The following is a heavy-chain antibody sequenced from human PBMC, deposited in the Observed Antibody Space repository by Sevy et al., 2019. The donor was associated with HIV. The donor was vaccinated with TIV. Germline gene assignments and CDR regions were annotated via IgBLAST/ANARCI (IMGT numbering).Heavy chain of an antibody. J-gene: IGHJ4*02. V-gene: IGHV3-30*02. D-gene: IGHD2-21*01. CDR1: GFSFRSYG. CDR3: VKEGGGEGGDH. Sequence: GSLRLSCAASGFSFRSYGMHWVRQAPGKGLGGMAYIQYDGSNKDYADSVKGRFTISRDNSKNTLYLKMNSLRVEDTAVFYCVKEGGGEGGDHWGQGTLVTVSS. CDR2: IQYDGSNK.